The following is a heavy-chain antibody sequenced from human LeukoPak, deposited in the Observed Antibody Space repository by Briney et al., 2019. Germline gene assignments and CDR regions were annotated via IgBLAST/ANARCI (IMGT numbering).Heavy chain of an antibody. CDR2: ISSSSSYT. CDR1: GFTFSDYY. CDR3: ARGVSTYYGYYCMDV. V-gene: IGHV3-11*06. Sequence: GGSLRLSCAASGFTFSDYYMSWIRQAPGKGLEWVSYISSSSSYTNYADSVKGRSTISRDNAKHSLYIQMNSLRAEDTAVYYCARGVSTYYGYYCMDVWGKGTTVTVSS. D-gene: IGHD2-8*01. J-gene: IGHJ6*04.